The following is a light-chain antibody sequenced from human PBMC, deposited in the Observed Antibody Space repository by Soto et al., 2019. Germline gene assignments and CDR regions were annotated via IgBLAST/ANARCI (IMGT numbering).Light chain of an antibody. J-gene: IGLJ2*01. CDR3: CSYAGTYTGI. V-gene: IGLV2-11*01. CDR1: SNNVGGYNY. Sequence: QPVLTQPRSVSGSPGQSVTISCTGASNNVGGYNYVSWYQHHPGKVPQLIIYDVTKRPSGVPDRFSGSKSGNTASLTISGLQVEDEADYYCCSYAGTYTGIFGGGTQLTVL. CDR2: DVT.